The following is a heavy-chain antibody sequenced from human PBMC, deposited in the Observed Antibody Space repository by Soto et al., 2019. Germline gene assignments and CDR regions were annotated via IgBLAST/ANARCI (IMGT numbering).Heavy chain of an antibody. CDR2: IIPILGIA. V-gene: IGHV1-69*02. Sequence: QVQLVQSGAEVKKPGSSVKVSCKASGGTFSSYTISWVRQAPGQGLEWMGRIIPILGIANYAQKFQGRVTITADKSTSTAYMELSSLRSEDTAVYYCAWGGRYSSSSPRPDDYWGQGTLVTVSS. CDR3: AWGGRYSSSSPRPDDY. J-gene: IGHJ4*02. CDR1: GGTFSSYT. D-gene: IGHD6-6*01.